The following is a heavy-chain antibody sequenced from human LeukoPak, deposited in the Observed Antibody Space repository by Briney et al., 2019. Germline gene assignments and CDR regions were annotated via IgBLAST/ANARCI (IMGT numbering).Heavy chain of an antibody. CDR3: ARDLGSRDGYNPPNLFDN. V-gene: IGHV1-46*01. CDR1: GYTFTSYY. Sequence: ASVKVSCKASGYTFTSYYMHWVRQAPGQGLEWMGIINPSGGSTSYAQKFQGRVTITADESTSTAYMELSSLRSEDTAVYYCARDLGSRDGYNPPNLFDNWGQGTLVTVSS. D-gene: IGHD5-24*01. J-gene: IGHJ4*02. CDR2: INPSGGST.